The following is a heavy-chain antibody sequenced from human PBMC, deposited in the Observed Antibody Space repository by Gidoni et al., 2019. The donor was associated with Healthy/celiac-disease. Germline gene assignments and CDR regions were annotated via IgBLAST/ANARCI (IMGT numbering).Heavy chain of an antibody. V-gene: IGHV3-9*01. D-gene: IGHD2-15*01. CDR3: AKSSACSGGSCYSVGWYFDH. J-gene: IGHJ2*01. CDR1: GFTFDDYP. Sequence: EVQLVASGGGLVQPGRSLRLSCAASGFTFDDYPMHWVRQAPGKGLGWGSGISGNSGSIGYADAVKGRFTISRDNAKNSLYLQMNSLRAEDTALYYCAKSSACSGGSCYSVGWYFDHWGRGTLVTVSS. CDR2: ISGNSGSI.